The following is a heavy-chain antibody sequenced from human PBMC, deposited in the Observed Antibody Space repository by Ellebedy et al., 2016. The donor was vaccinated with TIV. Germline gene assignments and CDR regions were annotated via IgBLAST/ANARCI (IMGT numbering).Heavy chain of an antibody. CDR1: GFTFSSYG. J-gene: IGHJ4*02. V-gene: IGHV3-30*02. CDR2: IRYDGSNK. Sequence: PGGSLRLSCAASGFTFSSYGMHWVRQAPGKGLEWVAFIRYDGSNKYYADSVKGRFTISRDNSKNTLYLQMNSLRAEDTAVYYCAKLVVPAAPGDYWGQGTLVTVSS. CDR3: AKLVVPAAPGDY. D-gene: IGHD2-2*01.